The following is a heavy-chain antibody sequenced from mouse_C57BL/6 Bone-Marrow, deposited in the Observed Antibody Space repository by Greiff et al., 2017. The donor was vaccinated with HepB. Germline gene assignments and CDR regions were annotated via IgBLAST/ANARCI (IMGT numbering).Heavy chain of an antibody. CDR2: IYPRSGNT. CDR1: GYTFTSYG. CDR3: ARRKVLTCFFAY. J-gene: IGHJ3*01. V-gene: IGHV1-81*01. D-gene: IGHD4-1*01. Sequence: QVQLQQSGAELARPGASVKLSCKASGYTFTSYGISWVKQRTGRGLEWIGEIYPRSGNTYYNEKFKGKATLTSDKSSSTAYMELRSLTSEDSAVYFCARRKVLTCFFAYWGQGTLVTVSA.